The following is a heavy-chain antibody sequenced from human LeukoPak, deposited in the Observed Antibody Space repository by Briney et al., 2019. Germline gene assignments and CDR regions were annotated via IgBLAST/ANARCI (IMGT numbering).Heavy chain of an antibody. V-gene: IGHV3-53*01. Sequence: GGSLRLSCAASGFTVSSNYMSWVRQAPGKGLEWVSAIYSGGSTYYADSVKGRFTISRDNSKNTLYLQMNSLRAEDTAVYYCARQSTSCYPYHDAFDIWGQGTMVTVSS. CDR2: IYSGGST. D-gene: IGHD2-2*01. J-gene: IGHJ3*02. CDR3: ARQSTSCYPYHDAFDI. CDR1: GFTVSSNY.